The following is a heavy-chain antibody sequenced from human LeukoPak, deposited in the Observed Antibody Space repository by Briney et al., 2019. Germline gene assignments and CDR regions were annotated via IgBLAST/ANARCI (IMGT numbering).Heavy chain of an antibody. J-gene: IGHJ4*02. CDR2: IFYSGST. V-gene: IGHV4-59*01. D-gene: IGHD3-10*01. CDR3: ATVAVIRGVTYFDY. Sequence: SETLSLTCTVSGASISSYYWSWIRQPPGRGLEWIGYIFYSGSTDYNPSLESRVTISVDTSKNQFSLKLRSVTAADTAVYYCATVAVIRGVTYFDYWGQGTLVTVSS. CDR1: GASISSYY.